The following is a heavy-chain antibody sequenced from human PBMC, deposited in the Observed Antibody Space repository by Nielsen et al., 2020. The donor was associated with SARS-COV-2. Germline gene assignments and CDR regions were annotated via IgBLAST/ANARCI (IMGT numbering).Heavy chain of an antibody. Sequence: GESLKISCAASGFTFSSYGMHWVRQAPGKGLEWVAVIWYDGSNKYYADSVKGRFTISRDNSKNTLYLQMNSLRAEDTAVYYCARDHDLWCGELLTPDLPSDWGQGTLVTVSS. J-gene: IGHJ4*02. V-gene: IGHV3-33*01. CDR1: GFTFSSYG. CDR2: IWYDGSNK. CDR3: ARDHDLWCGELLTPDLPSD. D-gene: IGHD3-10*01.